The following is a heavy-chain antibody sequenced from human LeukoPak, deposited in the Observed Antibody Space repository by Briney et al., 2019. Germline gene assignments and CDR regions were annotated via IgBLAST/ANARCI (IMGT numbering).Heavy chain of an antibody. CDR2: INHSGST. CDR3: ARGAFHYYSSGSYRGDSFDF. Sequence: SETLSLTCAVYAGSFTGYYWSWILQPPGKGLEWIGEINHSGSTNYNPSLKSRVTISVDTSKNQFSLKLSSVTAADTAVYYCARGAFHYYSSGSYRGDSFDFWGQGTLVAVSS. CDR1: AGSFTGYY. J-gene: IGHJ4*02. V-gene: IGHV4-34*01. D-gene: IGHD3-10*01.